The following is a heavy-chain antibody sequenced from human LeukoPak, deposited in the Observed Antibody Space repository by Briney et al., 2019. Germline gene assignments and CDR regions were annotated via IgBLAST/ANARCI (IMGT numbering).Heavy chain of an antibody. V-gene: IGHV1-8*01. CDR2: MNPNSGNT. Sequence: ASVKVSCKASGYTFTSYDINWVRQATGQGLEWMGWMNPNSGNTGYAQEFQGRVTMTRNTSISTAYMELSSLRSEDTAVYYCATTLPADRDYYYYMDVWGKGTTVTVSS. D-gene: IGHD2-2*01. CDR1: GYTFTSYD. CDR3: ATTLPADRDYYYYMDV. J-gene: IGHJ6*03.